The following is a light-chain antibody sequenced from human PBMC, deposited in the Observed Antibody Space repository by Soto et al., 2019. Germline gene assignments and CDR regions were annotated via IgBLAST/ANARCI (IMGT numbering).Light chain of an antibody. V-gene: IGKV1-9*01. CDR2: AAS. Sequence: IQLTQSPSSLSASVGDRVTITCRASKGISSYLAWYQQKPGKAPKLLIYAASTLQSGVPSRFSDSGSGTDFTLTISSLQPEDFATYYCQQLNSYPYTFGQGTKLEIK. CDR3: QQLNSYPYT. CDR1: KGISSY. J-gene: IGKJ2*01.